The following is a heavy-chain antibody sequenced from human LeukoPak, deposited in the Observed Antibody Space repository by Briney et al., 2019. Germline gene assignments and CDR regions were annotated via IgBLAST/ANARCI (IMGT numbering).Heavy chain of an antibody. V-gene: IGHV4-34*01. CDR1: GGTFSGYY. Sequence: SETLSLTCAAYGGTFSGYYWSWIRQPPGKGLEWIGEINHSGSTNYNPSLKSRVTITLDTSKNQFSLKLRAVTAAESAVYYCAREDYGEQNFDYWGQGTLVTVSS. CDR2: INHSGST. D-gene: IGHD4-17*01. CDR3: AREDYGEQNFDY. J-gene: IGHJ4*02.